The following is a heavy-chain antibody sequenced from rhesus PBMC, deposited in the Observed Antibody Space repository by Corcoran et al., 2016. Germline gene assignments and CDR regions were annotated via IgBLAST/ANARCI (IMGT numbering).Heavy chain of an antibody. J-gene: IGHJ4*01. CDR3: ARDLRGIAASI. Sequence: QLQLQESGPGLVKPSETLSLPCAVSGGSLRRNSLSWLRQPPGKGLECIGRISGSGGSTDYNPSLKSRVTISTDTSKNQFSLKLSSVTAADTAVYYCARDLRGIAASIWGQGVLVTVSS. V-gene: IGHV4-173*01. CDR2: ISGSGGST. D-gene: IGHD6-25*01. CDR1: GGSLRRNS.